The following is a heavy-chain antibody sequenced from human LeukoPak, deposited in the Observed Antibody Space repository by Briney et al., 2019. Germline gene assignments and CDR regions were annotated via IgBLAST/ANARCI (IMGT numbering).Heavy chain of an antibody. CDR1: GGSISSYY. CDR2: IYYSGST. D-gene: IGHD6-13*01. Sequence: PSETLSLTCTVSGGSISSYYWSWIRQPPGKGLEWIGYIYYSGSTNYNPSLKSRVSISVDTSKNHLSLKLSSVTTADTAVYYCARHDPRAAAGTFDPWGQGTLVTVSS. J-gene: IGHJ5*02. V-gene: IGHV4-59*08. CDR3: ARHDPRAAAGTFDP.